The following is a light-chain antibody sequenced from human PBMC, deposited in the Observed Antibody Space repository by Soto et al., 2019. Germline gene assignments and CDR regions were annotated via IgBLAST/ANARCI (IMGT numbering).Light chain of an antibody. CDR2: AAS. CDR1: QSISTY. J-gene: IGKJ1*01. V-gene: IGKV1-39*01. CDR3: QQCYSSPRT. Sequence: DIQMTQSPSTLSASVGDRVTITCRASQSISTYLNWYQQKLGRAPTLLIYAASSLQSGVPSRFSGGGSGTEFTLTISSLQPEEFAMYFCQQCYSSPRTFGQGTKVEIK.